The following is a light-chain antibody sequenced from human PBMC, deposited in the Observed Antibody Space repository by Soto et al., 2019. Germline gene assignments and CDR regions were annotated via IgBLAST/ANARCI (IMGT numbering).Light chain of an antibody. J-gene: IGKJ1*01. V-gene: IGKV1-27*01. CDR3: QKYDSAPWT. Sequence: DIEMTQSPSSLSASVGDRVTITCRASQGISNYLAWYQQRPGKVPKLLIYAASTLQSGVPSRFSGSGSGTDFTLTISSLQPADVATYYCQKYDSAPWTFGQGTEVEIK. CDR1: QGISNY. CDR2: AAS.